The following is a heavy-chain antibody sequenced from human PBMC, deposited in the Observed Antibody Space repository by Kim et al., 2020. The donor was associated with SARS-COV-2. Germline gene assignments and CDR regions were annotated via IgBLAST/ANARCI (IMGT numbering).Heavy chain of an antibody. Sequence: GGSLRLSCAASGFTFSSYGMHWVRQAPGKGLEWVAVIWYDGSNKYYADSVKGRFTISRDNSKNTLYLQMNSLRAEDTAVYYCARELLYCSSTSCPFDYWGQGTLVTVSS. D-gene: IGHD2-2*01. CDR1: GFTFSSYG. J-gene: IGHJ4*02. CDR2: IWYDGSNK. CDR3: ARELLYCSSTSCPFDY. V-gene: IGHV3-33*01.